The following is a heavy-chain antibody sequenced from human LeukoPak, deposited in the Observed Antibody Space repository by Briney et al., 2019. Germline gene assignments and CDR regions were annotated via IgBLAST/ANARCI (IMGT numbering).Heavy chain of an antibody. CDR3: AKGITMVRGVIITAYYFDY. V-gene: IGHV3-23*01. CDR1: GFTFSSYA. J-gene: IGHJ4*02. CDR2: ISGSGGST. D-gene: IGHD3-10*01. Sequence: PGGSLRLSCAASGFTFSSYAMSWVRQAPGKGLEWVSAISGSGGSTYYADSVKGRFTTSRDNSKNTLYLQMNSLRAEDTAVYYCAKGITMVRGVIITAYYFDYWGQGTLVTVSS.